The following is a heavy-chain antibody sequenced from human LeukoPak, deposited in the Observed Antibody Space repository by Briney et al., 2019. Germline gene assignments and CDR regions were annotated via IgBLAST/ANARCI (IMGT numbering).Heavy chain of an antibody. D-gene: IGHD6-6*01. CDR3: ARGGGIVARPYRY. J-gene: IGHJ4*02. CDR1: GGSFSGYY. Sequence: SETLSLTCAVYGGSFSGYYWSWIRQPPGKGLEWIGEINHSGSTNYNPSLKSRVTISVDTSKNQFSLKLSSVTAADTAVYYCARGGGIVARPYRYWGQGTLVTVSS. V-gene: IGHV4-34*01. CDR2: INHSGST.